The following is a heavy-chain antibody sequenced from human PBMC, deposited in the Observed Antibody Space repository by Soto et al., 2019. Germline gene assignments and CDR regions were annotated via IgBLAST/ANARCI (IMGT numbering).Heavy chain of an antibody. CDR1: GFTFNTYA. CDR2: ISGSGSNT. Sequence: EVQLLESGGVLVQPGGSLRLSCAASGFTFNTYAMNWVRQAPGKGLEWVSAISGSGSNTYYADSVKGRFTMSRDNSNNTLYLQMNSLSAEDAAIYYCASISLSSNTNQWGQGTLVTVSS. J-gene: IGHJ4*02. V-gene: IGHV3-23*01. CDR3: ASISLSSNTNQ. D-gene: IGHD2-2*01.